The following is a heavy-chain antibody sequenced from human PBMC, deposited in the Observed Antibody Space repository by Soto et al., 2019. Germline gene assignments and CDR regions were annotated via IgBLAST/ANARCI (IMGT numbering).Heavy chain of an antibody. V-gene: IGHV4-4*07. Sequence: KASETLSLTCTVSGDSRSRYYWSWVRQSAGKGLEWIGRIYTSGSTTYNPSLQSRVTMSLDTSKNQLSLKLSSVTAADTAVYYCAGDSVAGAMDVWGQGTTVTVSS. CDR2: IYTSGST. CDR1: GDSRSRYY. D-gene: IGHD6-19*01. CDR3: AGDSVAGAMDV. J-gene: IGHJ6*02.